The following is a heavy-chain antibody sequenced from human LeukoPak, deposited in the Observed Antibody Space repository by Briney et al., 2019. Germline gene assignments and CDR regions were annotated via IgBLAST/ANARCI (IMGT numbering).Heavy chain of an antibody. CDR1: GGSVSIGSYY. D-gene: IGHD3-10*01. Sequence: SETLSLTCTVSGGSVSIGSYYWSWIRQPPGKGLEWIGYIYYSGSTNYNPSLKSRVTISVDTSKNQFSLKLSSVTAADTAVYYCARDLGGSGSYRGLAFDIWGQGTMVTVSS. CDR2: IYYSGST. J-gene: IGHJ3*02. V-gene: IGHV4-61*01. CDR3: ARDLGGSGSYRGLAFDI.